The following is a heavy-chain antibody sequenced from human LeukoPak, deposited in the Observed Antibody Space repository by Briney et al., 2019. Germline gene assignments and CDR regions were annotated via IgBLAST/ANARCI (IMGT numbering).Heavy chain of an antibody. J-gene: IGHJ3*02. CDR3: ARDFLGAFDI. CDR1: GFTFSSYA. V-gene: IGHV3-23*01. Sequence: GGSLRLSCAASGFTFSSYAMSWVRQAPGKGLEWVSAISGSGGSTYYADSVKGRFTISRDNAKNSLYLQMNSLRAEDTAVYYCARDFLGAFDIWGQGTMLTVSS. D-gene: IGHD2/OR15-2a*01. CDR2: ISGSGGST.